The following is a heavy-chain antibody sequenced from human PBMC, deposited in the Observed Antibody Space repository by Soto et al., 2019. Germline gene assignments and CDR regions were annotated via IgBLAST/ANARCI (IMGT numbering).Heavy chain of an antibody. J-gene: IGHJ3*02. CDR2: INPSGGST. CDR3: ARDPDSSERWLFDAFDI. CDR1: GYTFTSYY. D-gene: IGHD5-12*01. V-gene: IGHV1-46*01. Sequence: ASVKVSCKASGYTFTSYYMHWVRQAPGQGLEWMGIINPSGGSTSYAQKFQGRVTMTRDTSTSTVYMELSSLRSEDTAVYYCARDPDSSERWLFDAFDIWGQGTMVTVSS.